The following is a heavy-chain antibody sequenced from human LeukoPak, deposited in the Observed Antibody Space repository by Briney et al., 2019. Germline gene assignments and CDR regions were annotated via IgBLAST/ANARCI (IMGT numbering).Heavy chain of an antibody. CDR3: ATQPGGGVAAAVHDGY. CDR1: GYTFTDYY. V-gene: IGHV1-69-2*01. CDR2: VDPEDGET. Sequence: ASVKISCKVSGYTFTDYYMHWVQQAPGKGLECMGLVDPEDGETIYAEKFQGRVTITADTSTDTAYMELSSLRSEDTAVYYCATQPGGGVAAAVHDGYWGQGTLVTVSS. D-gene: IGHD6-13*01. J-gene: IGHJ4*02.